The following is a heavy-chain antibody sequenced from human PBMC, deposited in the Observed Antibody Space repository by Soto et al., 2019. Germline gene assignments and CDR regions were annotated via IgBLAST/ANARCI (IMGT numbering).Heavy chain of an antibody. CDR1: GFSLSTPAEG. D-gene: IGHD2-2*01. V-gene: IGHV2-5*02. CDR2: IYWDDDE. J-gene: IGHJ4*02. CDR3: AHGSCSSADCYPNPYLDY. Sequence: QITLKESGPTLVKPTQTLTLTCTFSGFSLSTPAEGVGWIRQPPGKALEWLALIYWDDDERYSPSLKSRLTITKGTSTNPVVRTMTTVDPVDTATYYCAHGSCSSADCYPNPYLDYWGQGILVTVSS.